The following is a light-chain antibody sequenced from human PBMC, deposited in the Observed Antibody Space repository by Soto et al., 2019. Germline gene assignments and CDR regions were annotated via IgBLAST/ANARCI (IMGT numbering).Light chain of an antibody. J-gene: IGKJ3*01. V-gene: IGKV1-39*01. CDR2: GTS. Sequence: DIQMTQSPSSLSASVGDRVTITCRASQRISTYLIWYQQKPGKAPKLLIYGTSSLQSGVPSRFSGSGSGTHFTLTISSLQPEDFATYYCQQSYSTPFTFGPGTKVYI. CDR3: QQSYSTPFT. CDR1: QRISTY.